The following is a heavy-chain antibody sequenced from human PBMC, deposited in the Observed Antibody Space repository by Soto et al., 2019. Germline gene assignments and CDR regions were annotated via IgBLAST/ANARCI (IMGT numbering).Heavy chain of an antibody. Sequence: GASVKVSCKASGFTFTSSAMQWVRQARGQRLEWIGWIVVGSGNTNYAQKFQERVTITRDMSTSTAYMELSSLRSEDTAVYYCAATYDSSGYDDAFDIWGQGTMVTGSS. CDR1: GFTFTSSA. V-gene: IGHV1-58*02. CDR3: AATYDSSGYDDAFDI. J-gene: IGHJ3*02. D-gene: IGHD3-22*01. CDR2: IVVGSGNT.